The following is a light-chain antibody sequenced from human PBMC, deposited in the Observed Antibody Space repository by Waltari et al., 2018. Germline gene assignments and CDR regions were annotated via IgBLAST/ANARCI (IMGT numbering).Light chain of an antibody. CDR3: SSYTSTNSLV. J-gene: IGLJ1*01. Sequence: QSALTQPASVSGSPGQSITFSCTGINSDVGTCDFVSWYQQHPGKVPKLLIYDVTNRPSGVSNRFSGSKSGNTASLTISGLQSEDEADYYCSSYTSTNSLVFGTGTKVTVL. CDR2: DVT. V-gene: IGLV2-14*03. CDR1: NSDVGTCDF.